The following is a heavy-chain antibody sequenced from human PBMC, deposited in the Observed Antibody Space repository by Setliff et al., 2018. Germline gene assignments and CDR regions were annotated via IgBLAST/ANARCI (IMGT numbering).Heavy chain of an antibody. Sequence: PSETLSLTCSVSGGSISSGSDYWTWIRQPAGKGLEWIGHIYTSWSTIYNPSLKSRLTISLDTSKNQFSLNLSSVTAADTAVYYCARMSGFLYMDVWGKGTTVTVSS. V-gene: IGHV4-61*09. CDR1: GGSISSGSDY. D-gene: IGHD3-3*01. CDR2: IYTSWST. CDR3: ARMSGFLYMDV. J-gene: IGHJ6*03.